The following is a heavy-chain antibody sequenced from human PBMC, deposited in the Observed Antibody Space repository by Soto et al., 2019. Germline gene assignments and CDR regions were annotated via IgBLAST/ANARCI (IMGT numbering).Heavy chain of an antibody. Sequence: SETLSLTCTVSGGSISSSSYYWGWIRQHPGKGLEWIGSIYYSGSTYYNPSLKSRVTISVDTSKNQFSLKLSSVTAADTAVYYCATVPCSGGSCYYFRGNWFDPWGQGTLVTVSS. CDR3: ATVPCSGGSCYYFRGNWFDP. J-gene: IGHJ5*02. V-gene: IGHV4-39*01. D-gene: IGHD2-15*01. CDR2: IYYSGST. CDR1: GGSISSSSYY.